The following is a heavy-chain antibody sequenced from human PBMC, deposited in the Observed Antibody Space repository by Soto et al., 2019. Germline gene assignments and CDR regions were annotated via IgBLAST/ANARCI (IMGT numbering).Heavy chain of an antibody. J-gene: IGHJ6*02. Sequence: GGSLRLSCAASGFTFDDYSMHWVRQAPGKGLEWVSLISWDGGSTYYADSVKGRFTISRDNSKNSLYLQMNSLRTEDTALYYCATSDYYYYGMDVWGQGTTVTV. CDR1: GFTFDDYS. V-gene: IGHV3-43*01. CDR2: ISWDGGST. CDR3: ATSDYYYYGMDV.